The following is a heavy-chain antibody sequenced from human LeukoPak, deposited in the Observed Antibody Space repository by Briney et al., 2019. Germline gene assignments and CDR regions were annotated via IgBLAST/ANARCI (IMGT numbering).Heavy chain of an antibody. V-gene: IGHV3-7*01. Sequence: GGSLRLSCAASGFTFSDYWMSWVRQAPGKGLEWVANIKEDGVEIHYVDSVRGRFTISRDNANNSLYLQMNSLRDEDTALYYCVRDRFFAFDIWGQGTMVTVSS. CDR1: GFTFSDYW. CDR3: VRDRFFAFDI. CDR2: IKEDGVEI. J-gene: IGHJ3*02.